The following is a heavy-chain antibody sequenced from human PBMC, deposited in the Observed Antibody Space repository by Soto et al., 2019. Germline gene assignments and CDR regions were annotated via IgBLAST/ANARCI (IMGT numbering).Heavy chain of an antibody. V-gene: IGHV1-18*01. CDR2: ISAYNGNT. CDR1: GYTFTSYG. CDR3: ARDSPESYDYIWGSPFDY. J-gene: IGHJ4*02. Sequence: GASVKVSCKASGYTFTSYGISWARQAPGQGLEWMGWISAYNGNTNYAQKLQGRVTMTTDTSTSTAYMELRSLRSDDTAVYYCARDSPESYDYIWGSPFDYWGQGTLVTVSS. D-gene: IGHD3-16*01.